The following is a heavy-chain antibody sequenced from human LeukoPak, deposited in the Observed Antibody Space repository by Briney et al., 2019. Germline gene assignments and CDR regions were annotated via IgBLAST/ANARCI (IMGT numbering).Heavy chain of an antibody. V-gene: IGHV1-2*02. Sequence: ASVKVSCKASGYTFTGYYMHWVRQAPGQGLEWMGWINPNSGGTNYAQKFQGRVTMARDTSTSTAYMELSRLRSDDTAVYYCARDLGYCTNGVCQNAFDIWGQGTMVTVSS. J-gene: IGHJ3*02. CDR3: ARDLGYCTNGVCQNAFDI. CDR2: INPNSGGT. D-gene: IGHD2-8*01. CDR1: GYTFTGYY.